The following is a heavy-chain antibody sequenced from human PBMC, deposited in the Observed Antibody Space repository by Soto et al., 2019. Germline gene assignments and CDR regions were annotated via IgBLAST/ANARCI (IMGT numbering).Heavy chain of an antibody. CDR1: GGSISSSSYY. D-gene: IGHD6-13*01. J-gene: IGHJ5*02. Sequence: SETLSLTCTVSGGSISSSSYYWGWIRQPPGKGLEWIGNIYYSGSAYYNPSLKSRVTISVDMSKNNFSLKLTSVTAADTAMYYCARPKTIGAAAGKGWFDPWGQGTLVTVSS. CDR2: IYYSGSA. CDR3: ARPKTIGAAAGKGWFDP. V-gene: IGHV4-39*02.